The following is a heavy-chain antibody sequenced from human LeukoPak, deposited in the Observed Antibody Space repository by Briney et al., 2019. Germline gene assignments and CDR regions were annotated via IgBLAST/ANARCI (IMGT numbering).Heavy chain of an antibody. CDR3: AAYYSSSWDY. V-gene: IGHV3-7*01. CDR2: IKQDGSEE. D-gene: IGHD6-13*01. J-gene: IGHJ4*02. CDR1: VFTFSSYS. Sequence: PGGSLRLSCAASVFTFSSYSMIGLRQPPGKGLQWVANIKQDGSEEYCVASVKGRFTISRDNAKNSLYLQMNSLRAEDTAVYYCAAYYSSSWDYWGQGTLVTVSA.